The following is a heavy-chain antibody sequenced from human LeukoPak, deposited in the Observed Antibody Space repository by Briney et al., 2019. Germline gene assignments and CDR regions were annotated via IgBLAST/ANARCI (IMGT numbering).Heavy chain of an antibody. CDR1: GYTFTSYD. CDR2: IIPIFGTA. J-gene: IGHJ5*02. Sequence: SVKVSCKASGYTFTSYDINWVRQAPGQGLEWMGGIIPIFGTANYAQKFQGRVTITTDESTSTAYMELSSLRSEDTAVYYCAREGYCSGGSCHGEDNWFDPWGQGTLVTVSS. CDR3: AREGYCSGGSCHGEDNWFDP. D-gene: IGHD2-15*01. V-gene: IGHV1-69*05.